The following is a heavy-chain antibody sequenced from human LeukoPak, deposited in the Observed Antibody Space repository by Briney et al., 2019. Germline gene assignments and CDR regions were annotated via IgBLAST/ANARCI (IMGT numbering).Heavy chain of an antibody. V-gene: IGHV3-48*03. CDR3: VTSGREDY. CDR1: GFTFSSSE. D-gene: IGHD2-15*01. J-gene: IGHJ4*02. CDR2: ISSSGNTI. Sequence: QPGGSLRLSCAASGFTFSSSEMNWVRQAPGKGLEWVSYISSSGNTIYYADSVKGRFTISRDNAKNSLFLQMNSLRVEDTAVYYCVTSGREDYWGQGTLVTVSS.